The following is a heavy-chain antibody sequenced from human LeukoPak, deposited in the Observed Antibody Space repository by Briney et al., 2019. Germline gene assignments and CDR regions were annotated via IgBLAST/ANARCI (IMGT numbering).Heavy chain of an antibody. CDR1: GFTFSSYS. Sequence: QPGGSLRLSCAASGFTFSSYSMNWVRQAPGKGLEWVSYISSSSSTIYYADSVKGRFTISRDNAKNSLYLQMNSLRAEDTAVYYCARVLTSVLRFSEWLDDYWGQGTLVTVSS. CDR2: ISSSSSTI. D-gene: IGHD3-3*01. J-gene: IGHJ4*02. V-gene: IGHV3-48*04. CDR3: ARVLTSVLRFSEWLDDY.